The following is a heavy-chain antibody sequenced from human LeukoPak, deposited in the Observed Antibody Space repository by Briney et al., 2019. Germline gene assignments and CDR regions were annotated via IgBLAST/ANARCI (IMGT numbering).Heavy chain of an antibody. Sequence: SETLYLTCTVSGGSISSYYWSWIRQPPGKGLEWIGYIYYSGSTYYNPSLRSRVTISVDTSKNQFSLKLSSVTAADTAVYYCARSSEGRYYYDSSCFSYYYYYMDVWGKGTTVTISS. CDR1: GGSISSYY. D-gene: IGHD3-22*01. CDR2: IYYSGST. V-gene: IGHV4-59*01. J-gene: IGHJ6*03. CDR3: ARSSEGRYYYDSSCFSYYYYYMDV.